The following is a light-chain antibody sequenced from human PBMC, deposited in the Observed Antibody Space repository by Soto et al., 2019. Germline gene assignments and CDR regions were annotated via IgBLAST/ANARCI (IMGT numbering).Light chain of an antibody. CDR2: DAS. J-gene: IGKJ2*01. CDR3: QQYERPPFA. CDR1: QHVSNSY. V-gene: IGKV3-20*01. Sequence: EIVLTQSPGTLSLFPGDRATLSCRASQHVSNSYLAWFQQKPGQAPRLLIYDASSRAAGVPDRVSGGGSGTDFTLTISALEPEDFALYFCQQYERPPFAFGQGTRLEI.